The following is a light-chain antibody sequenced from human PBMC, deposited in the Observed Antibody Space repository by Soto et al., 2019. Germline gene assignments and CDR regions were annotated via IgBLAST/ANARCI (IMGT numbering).Light chain of an antibody. CDR2: GAS. CDR1: QSLSSTS. Sequence: EIVLNQSRGTLSLSPWERAVLSCTASQSLSSTSLAWYQQKTGHGPRLLIYGASRRATGIPDRFSGSVSGTESTLTISSLESEDFAVYFCQQYGDRPRTFGPGTKV. J-gene: IGKJ1*01. V-gene: IGKV3-20*01. CDR3: QQYGDRPRT.